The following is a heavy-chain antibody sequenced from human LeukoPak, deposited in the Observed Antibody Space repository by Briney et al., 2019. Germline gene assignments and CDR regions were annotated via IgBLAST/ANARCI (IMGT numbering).Heavy chain of an antibody. J-gene: IGHJ4*02. Sequence: GASVTVSCKASGYTFTGHYMHWVRQAPGQGLEWMGWINPNSGVTKCAQKFQGRVTMTRDTSMSTAYMELSSLGSDDTAVYYCARWRGYASDWSGPFDDWGQGTLVTVSS. V-gene: IGHV1-2*02. D-gene: IGHD6-19*01. CDR3: ARWRGYASDWSGPFDD. CDR2: INPNSGVT. CDR1: GYTFTGHY.